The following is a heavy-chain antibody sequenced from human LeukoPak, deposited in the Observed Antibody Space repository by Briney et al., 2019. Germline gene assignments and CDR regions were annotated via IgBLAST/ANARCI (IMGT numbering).Heavy chain of an antibody. Sequence: SVKVSCKASGGTFSSYSITWVRQAPGQRLEWMGGIMPLFNTANYAQQFQGRVTITTDASTSTAYMELSSLRFEDTAMYYCARVDPYHYYLDVWGKGTTVTVSS. V-gene: IGHV1-69*05. CDR2: IMPLFNTA. CDR1: GGTFSSYS. J-gene: IGHJ6*03. CDR3: ARVDPYHYYLDV.